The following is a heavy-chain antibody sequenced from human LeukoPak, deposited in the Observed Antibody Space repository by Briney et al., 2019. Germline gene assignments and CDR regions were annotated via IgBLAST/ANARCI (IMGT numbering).Heavy chain of an antibody. J-gene: IGHJ6*02. V-gene: IGHV4-59*01. CDR1: GGSISSYY. D-gene: IGHD3-10*01. Sequence: PSETLSLTCTVSGGSISSYYWSRIRQPPGKGLEWIGYIYYSGSTNYNPSLKSRVTISVDTSKNQFSLKLSSVTAADTAVYYCARAKSLVRGQRLYYYYGMDVWGQGTTVTVSS. CDR3: ARAKSLVRGQRLYYYYGMDV. CDR2: IYYSGST.